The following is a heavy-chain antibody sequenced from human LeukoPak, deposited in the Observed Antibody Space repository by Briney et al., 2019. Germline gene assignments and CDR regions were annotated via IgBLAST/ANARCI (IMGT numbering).Heavy chain of an antibody. Sequence: PGGSLRLSCAASGFTFSSYNMDWVRQAPGKGLEWVSFIDSSSRYIYQADSVKGRFTISRDNAKSSVFLQMNSLGAEDTAVYYCARVRGHCTSTSCPPPDYWGQGTLVTVSS. CDR3: ARVRGHCTSTSCPPPDY. J-gene: IGHJ4*02. D-gene: IGHD2-2*01. CDR2: IDSSSRYI. V-gene: IGHV3-21*01. CDR1: GFTFSSYN.